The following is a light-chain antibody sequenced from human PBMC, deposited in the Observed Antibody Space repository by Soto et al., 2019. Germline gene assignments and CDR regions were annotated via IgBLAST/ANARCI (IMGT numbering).Light chain of an antibody. CDR1: QSISSL. V-gene: IGKV1-5*03. CDR3: QQYNNHPVT. Sequence: DIQMTQSPSTLSASVGDRVTITCRASQSISSLLAWYQQKPGKAPKLLIYKASGLESGVPSRFSGSGSGTEFTLTIISLKPDDFATYYCQQYNNHPVTFGQGTKLEI. CDR2: KAS. J-gene: IGKJ2*01.